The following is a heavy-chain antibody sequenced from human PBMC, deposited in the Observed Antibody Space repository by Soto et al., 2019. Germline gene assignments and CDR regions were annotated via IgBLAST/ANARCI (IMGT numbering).Heavy chain of an antibody. D-gene: IGHD3-9*01. J-gene: IGHJ1*01. CDR3: EDGVRYLSTVSSFQ. Sequence: APGKGLVWVSRINSDGSRTSYADSVKGRFNISRDNAKNTLYLQMNSLRAEDTVVFHAEDGVRYLSTVSSFQ. V-gene: IGHV3-74*01. CDR2: INSDGSRT.